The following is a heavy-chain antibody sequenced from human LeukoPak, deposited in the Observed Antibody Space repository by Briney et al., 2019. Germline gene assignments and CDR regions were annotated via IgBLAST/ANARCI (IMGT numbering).Heavy chain of an antibody. CDR3: AREVYCSGGSCLSAFDI. J-gene: IGHJ3*02. CDR2: IYYSGST. CDR1: GGSISSSSYY. V-gene: IGHV4-39*07. D-gene: IGHD2-15*01. Sequence: SETLSLTCTVSGGSISSSSYYWGWIRQPPVKGLEWVGSIYYSGSTYYNPSLKSRVTISVDTSKNQFSLKLSSVTAADTAVYYCAREVYCSGGSCLSAFDIWGQGTMVTVSS.